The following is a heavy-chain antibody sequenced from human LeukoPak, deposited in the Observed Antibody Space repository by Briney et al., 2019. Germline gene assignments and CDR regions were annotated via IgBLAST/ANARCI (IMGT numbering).Heavy chain of an antibody. J-gene: IGHJ6*02. CDR1: GYTFTSYD. CDR2: MNPNSANT. V-gene: IGHV1-8*01. D-gene: IGHD6-13*01. CDR3: ARLASSSWPLYYYYGMDV. Sequence: GASVKVSCKASGYTFTSYDINWVRHAPGQGLEWMGWMNPNSANTGYAQKFHGRVTLTRNTSISTAYMELSSLRSEDTAVYYCARLASSSWPLYYYYGMDVWGQGTTVTVSS.